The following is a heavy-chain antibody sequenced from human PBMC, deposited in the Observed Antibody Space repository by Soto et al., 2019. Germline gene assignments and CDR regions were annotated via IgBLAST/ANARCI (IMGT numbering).Heavy chain of an antibody. J-gene: IGHJ4*02. D-gene: IGHD6-19*01. Sequence: ASVKVSCKASGYTFTGYYMHWVRQAPGQGLEWVGWINPNSGGTNYAQKFQGRVTMTRDTSIGTAYMELSRLRSDDTAVYYCARNSGHQRALDYWGQGTLVTVSS. CDR2: INPNSGGT. CDR3: ARNSGHQRALDY. CDR1: GYTFTGYY. V-gene: IGHV1-2*02.